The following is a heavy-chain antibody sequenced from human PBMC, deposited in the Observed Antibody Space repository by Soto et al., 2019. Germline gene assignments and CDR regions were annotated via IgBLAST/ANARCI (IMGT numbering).Heavy chain of an antibody. J-gene: IGHJ4*02. CDR1: GFTFSSYS. D-gene: IGHD6-13*01. Sequence: EVQLVESVGGLVKPGGSLRLSCAASGFTFSSYSMNWVRQAPGKGLEWVSSISSSSSYIYYADSVKGRFTISRDNAKNSLYLQVNSLRAEDTAVYSCEREGIAAALDYWGQGTLVTVSS. V-gene: IGHV3-21*01. CDR3: EREGIAAALDY. CDR2: ISSSSSYI.